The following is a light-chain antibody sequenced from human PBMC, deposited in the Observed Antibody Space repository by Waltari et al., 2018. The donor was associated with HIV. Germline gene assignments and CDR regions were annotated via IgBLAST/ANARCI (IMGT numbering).Light chain of an antibody. Sequence: DIQMTQSPSTLSASVGDRVTITCRASQSISSWLAWYQQKPGKAPKLLIYKASSLESGVPSRFSGSGSGTEFTLTISSLQPDDFATYYCQQNGTFGQGTKVEIK. CDR2: KAS. CDR3: QQNGT. J-gene: IGKJ1*01. V-gene: IGKV1-5*03. CDR1: QSISSW.